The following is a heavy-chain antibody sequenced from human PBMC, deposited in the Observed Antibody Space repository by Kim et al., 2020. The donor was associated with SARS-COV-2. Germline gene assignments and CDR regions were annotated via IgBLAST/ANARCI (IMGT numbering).Heavy chain of an antibody. CDR3: ARGSSNSGYYNGMDV. CDR1: GFILSNYG. CDR2: ISYDGGNK. J-gene: IGHJ6*02. V-gene: IGHV3-33*05. D-gene: IGHD1-1*01. Sequence: GGSLRLSCAASGFILSNYGSHWVRQAPGKGLEWVAVISYDGGNKYYGDSVKGRFTISRDNSKNTLYLQMNSLRTEDTALYYCARGSSNSGYYNGMDVWGQGTTVTVSS.